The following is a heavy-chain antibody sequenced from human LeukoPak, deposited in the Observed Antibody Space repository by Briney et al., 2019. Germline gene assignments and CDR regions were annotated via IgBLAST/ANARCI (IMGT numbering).Heavy chain of an antibody. D-gene: IGHD3-22*01. Sequence: GGSLRLSCAASGFTFDDYAMPWVRHAPGKGLEWVSGISWNSGSIGYADSVKGRFTISRDNAKNSLYLQMNSLRAEDTAVYYCARGDYDSSGYYEYYYYGMDVWGQGTTVTVSS. CDR2: ISWNSGSI. J-gene: IGHJ6*02. V-gene: IGHV3-9*01. CDR3: ARGDYDSSGYYEYYYYGMDV. CDR1: GFTFDDYA.